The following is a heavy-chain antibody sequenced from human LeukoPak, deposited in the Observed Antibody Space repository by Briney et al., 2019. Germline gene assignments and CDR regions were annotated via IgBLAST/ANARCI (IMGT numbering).Heavy chain of an antibody. V-gene: IGHV4-59*01. CDR2: IYYSGST. CDR3: ARAGWFGELAAPFDP. Sequence: SETLSLTCAVYGGSFSGYYWSWIRQPPGKGLEWIGYIYYSGSTNYNHSLKSRVTISVDTSKNQFSLKLSSVTAADTAVYYCARAGWFGELAAPFDPWGQGTLVTVSS. J-gene: IGHJ5*02. CDR1: GGSFSGYY. D-gene: IGHD3-10*01.